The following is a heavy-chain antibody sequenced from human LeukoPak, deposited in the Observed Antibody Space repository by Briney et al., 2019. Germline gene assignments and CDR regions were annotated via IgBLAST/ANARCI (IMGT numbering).Heavy chain of an antibody. D-gene: IGHD3-16*02. V-gene: IGHV4-30-4*01. CDR1: GGSISSTDSY. CDR2: ISYRGST. CDR3: ARYPLSSAGQFDY. Sequence: SQTLSLTCTVSGGSISSTDSYWSRIRQPPGKGLEWIGYISYRGSTFYNPSLKSRLTISLDTSKNQFSLKLTSMTAADTAVYYCARYPLSSAGQFDYWGQGTLVSVSS. J-gene: IGHJ4*02.